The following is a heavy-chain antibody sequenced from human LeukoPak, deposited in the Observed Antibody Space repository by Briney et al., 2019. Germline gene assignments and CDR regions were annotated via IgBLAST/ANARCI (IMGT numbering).Heavy chain of an antibody. CDR1: GGSISSYY. CDR3: ARRSSWLKAFDI. V-gene: IGHV4-59*08. J-gene: IGHJ3*02. D-gene: IGHD6-13*01. Sequence: SETLSLTCTVSGGSISSYYCSWIRQPPGKGLEWIGYIYYSGSTNYNPPLKSRVPISVDTSKNEFSLKLSSVTAADTAVYYCARRSSWLKAFDIWGQGTMVTVSS. CDR2: IYYSGST.